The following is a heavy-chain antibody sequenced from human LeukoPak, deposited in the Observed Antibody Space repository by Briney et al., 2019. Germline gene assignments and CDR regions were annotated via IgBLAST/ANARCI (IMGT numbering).Heavy chain of an antibody. D-gene: IGHD3-10*01. J-gene: IGHJ4*02. CDR3: ARGDMYSGSGSTYPYYDY. Sequence: GGSLRLSRAASGFTFTRYWMSWVRQSPGKGLEWVANIKPDGSEKYFMDSVKGRFTISRDNAKNALYLEMNSLRAEDTAEFFCARGDMYSGSGSTYPYYDYWGQGTLVTVSS. V-gene: IGHV3-7*04. CDR1: GFTFTRYW. CDR2: IKPDGSEK.